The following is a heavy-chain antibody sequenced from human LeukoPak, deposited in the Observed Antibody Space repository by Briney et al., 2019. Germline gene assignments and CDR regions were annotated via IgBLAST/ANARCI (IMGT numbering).Heavy chain of an antibody. D-gene: IGHD6-19*01. CDR3: ARVDSSGWYQPFDY. V-gene: IGHV3-74*01. J-gene: IGHJ4*02. Sequence: GGSLRLSCAASGFTFSSYCMHWVRQAPGKGLVWVSRINSDGSSTSYADSVKGRFTISRDNAKNTLYLQMNSLRAEDTAVYYCARVDSSGWYQPFDYWGQGTLVTVSS. CDR1: GFTFSSYC. CDR2: INSDGSST.